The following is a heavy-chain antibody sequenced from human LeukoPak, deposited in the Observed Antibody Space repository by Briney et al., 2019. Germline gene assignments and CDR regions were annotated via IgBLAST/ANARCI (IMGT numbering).Heavy chain of an antibody. J-gene: IGHJ4*02. V-gene: IGHV4-59*08. CDR3: ARLAPVAHSGDYLGYFDY. Sequence: PSETLSLTCTVSGGSMTNYYWTWVRQYPGKGLEWFGYVYYTGSVNYNPSLKSRVTILVDSPKTHFSLNLSSVTAADTAVYYCARLAPVAHSGDYLGYFDYWGQGGLVTVSS. CDR2: VYYTGSV. CDR1: GGSMTNYY. D-gene: IGHD4-17*01.